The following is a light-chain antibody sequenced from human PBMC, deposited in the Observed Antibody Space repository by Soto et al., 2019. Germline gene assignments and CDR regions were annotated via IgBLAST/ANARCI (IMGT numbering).Light chain of an antibody. V-gene: IGKV1-5*01. CDR1: QSISTW. CDR2: DAS. J-gene: IGKJ1*01. CDR3: QQYNRYRT. Sequence: DIQMTQSPSTLSASVGDRVTISCRASQSISTWLAWYQQKPGKVPKLLIYDASTLERGVPSRFSGSGSGTDFTLTIASLQADDFATYYCQQYNRYRTFGQGTKVDIK.